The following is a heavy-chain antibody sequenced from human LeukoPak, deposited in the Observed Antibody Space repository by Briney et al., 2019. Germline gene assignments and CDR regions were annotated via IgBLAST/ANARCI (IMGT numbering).Heavy chain of an antibody. J-gene: IGHJ4*02. CDR1: GFTFSSYW. CDR3: ARDFSLTTITADLDS. V-gene: IGHV3-7*01. D-gene: IGHD4-11*01. Sequence: PGGSLRLSCAASGFTFSSYWMSWVRQAPGKGLEWVANIKQDGNEKYYVDSVKGRFTISRDNAKNSPYLQMNSLRAEDTAVYFCARDFSLTTITADLDSWGQGTLVTVSS. CDR2: IKQDGNEK.